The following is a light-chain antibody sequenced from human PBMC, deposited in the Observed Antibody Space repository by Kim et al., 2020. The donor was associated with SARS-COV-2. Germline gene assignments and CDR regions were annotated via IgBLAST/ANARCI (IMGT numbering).Light chain of an antibody. Sequence: QLVLTQSPSASASLGASVKLTCTLSSGHSPYAVAWHQQQPQKGPRYLMKINDDGSHSKGDGIPDRFSGSSSGAERHLTISSLQSEDEADYYCQTWGTGIRVFGGGTQLTVL. CDR2: INDDGSH. CDR1: SGHSPYA. CDR3: QTWGTGIRV. J-gene: IGLJ3*02. V-gene: IGLV4-69*02.